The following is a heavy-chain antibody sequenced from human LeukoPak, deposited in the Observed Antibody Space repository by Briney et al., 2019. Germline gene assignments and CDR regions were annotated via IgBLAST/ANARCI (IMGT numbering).Heavy chain of an antibody. J-gene: IGHJ5*02. D-gene: IGHD4-17*01. Sequence: ASVKVSCKASGGTFSSYAISWVRQAPGQGLEWMGGIIPMFGTANYAQKFQDRVTITADESTSTAYMELSSLRSEDTAVYYCARRSGDYGDYLNYNWFDPWGQGTLVTVSS. CDR2: IIPMFGTA. CDR3: ARRSGDYGDYLNYNWFDP. V-gene: IGHV1-69*13. CDR1: GGTFSSYA.